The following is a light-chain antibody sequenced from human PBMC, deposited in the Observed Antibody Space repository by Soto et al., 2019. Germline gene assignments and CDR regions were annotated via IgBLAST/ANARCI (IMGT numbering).Light chain of an antibody. J-gene: IGLJ2*01. CDR1: SSNIGRSF. CDR3: AAWDDSLSGLV. V-gene: IGLV1-47*01. CDR2: RND. Sequence: QSVLTQPPSASGTPGQRVTISCSGSSSNIGRSFVYWYRQVTGTAPKLLIYRNDRRPSGVPDRFSGSKSGSSASLGISGLRSEDEADYYCAAWDDSLSGLVFGGGTKLTVL.